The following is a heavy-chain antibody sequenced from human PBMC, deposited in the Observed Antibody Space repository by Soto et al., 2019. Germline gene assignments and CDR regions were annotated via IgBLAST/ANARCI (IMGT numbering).Heavy chain of an antibody. V-gene: IGHV3-49*04. CDR3: TRFSLWLGLYYYYGMDV. CDR1: GFTCGDYA. CDR2: IRSKAYGGTT. Sequence: PGGSLRLSCTASGFTCGDYAMSWVRQAPGKGLEWVGFIRSKAYGGTTEYAASVKGRFTISRDDSKSIAYLQMNSLKTEDTAVYYCTRFSLWLGLYYYYGMDVWGEGTTVTVSS. D-gene: IGHD5-18*01. J-gene: IGHJ6*04.